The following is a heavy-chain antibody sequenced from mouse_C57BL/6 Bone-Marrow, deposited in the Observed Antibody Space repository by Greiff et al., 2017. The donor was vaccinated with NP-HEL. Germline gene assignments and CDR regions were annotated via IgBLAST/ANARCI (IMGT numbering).Heavy chain of an antibody. CDR3: AGHYSNAGGAY. Sequence: VQLQQSGAELARPGASVKLSCKASGYTFTSYGISWVKQRTGQGLEWIGEIYPRSGNTYYNEKFKGKATLTADKSSSTAYMELRSLTSEDSAVYSCAGHYSNAGGAYWGQGTLVTVSA. J-gene: IGHJ3*01. D-gene: IGHD2-5*01. CDR1: GYTFTSYG. CDR2: IYPRSGNT. V-gene: IGHV1-81*01.